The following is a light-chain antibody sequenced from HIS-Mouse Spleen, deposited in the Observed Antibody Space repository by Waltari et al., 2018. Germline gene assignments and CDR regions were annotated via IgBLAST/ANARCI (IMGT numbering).Light chain of an antibody. CDR3: QQLNSYPPT. Sequence: DIQLTQFPSFLSASLGASVTITCRASQGISSYLAWYKQKPGKAPKHLIYAASTLQSGVPSRLSGSGSGTEFTLTISSLQPEDFATYYCQQLNSYPPTFGQGTKVEIK. J-gene: IGKJ1*01. V-gene: IGKV1-9*01. CDR1: QGISSY. CDR2: AAS.